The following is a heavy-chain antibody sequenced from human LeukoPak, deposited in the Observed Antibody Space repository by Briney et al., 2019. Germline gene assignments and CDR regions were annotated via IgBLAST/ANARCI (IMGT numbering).Heavy chain of an antibody. Sequence: GGSLRLSCVASGFTFSSYWMSWVRQAPGKGLEWVANIKHYGSEKYYVDSVKGRFTISRDNAKNSLYLQMNSLRAEDTAVYYCARDLGSGWYRWGQGTLVTVSS. J-gene: IGHJ4*02. V-gene: IGHV3-7*01. CDR1: GFTFSSYW. D-gene: IGHD6-19*01. CDR2: IKHYGSEK. CDR3: ARDLGSGWYR.